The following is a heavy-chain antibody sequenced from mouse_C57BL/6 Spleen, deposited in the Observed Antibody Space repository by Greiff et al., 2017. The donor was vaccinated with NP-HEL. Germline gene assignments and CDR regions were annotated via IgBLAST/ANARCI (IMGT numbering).Heavy chain of an antibody. V-gene: IGHV5-17*01. CDR2: ISSGSSTI. D-gene: IGHD1-1*01. Sequence: EVMLVESGGGLVKPGGSLKLSCAASGFTFSDYGMHWVRQAPEKGLEWVAYISSGSSTIYYADTVQGRFTISRDTAKYTVFLQMTSLRSEDTAMYYCARPRDYGSSAFAYWGKGTLVTVSA. J-gene: IGHJ3*01. CDR1: GFTFSDYG. CDR3: ARPRDYGSSAFAY.